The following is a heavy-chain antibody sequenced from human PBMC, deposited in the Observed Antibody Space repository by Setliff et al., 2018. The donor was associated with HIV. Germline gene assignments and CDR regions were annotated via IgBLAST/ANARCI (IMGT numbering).Heavy chain of an antibody. V-gene: IGHV3-30*02. Sequence: LRLSCAASGFTFSSYGMHWVRQAPGKGLEWVAFIRYDGSSTSYADSVKGRFTISRDNAKNTLYLQMNSLRAEDTAVYYCARVSTSSGAGWGQGTLVTVPQ. D-gene: IGHD6-19*01. CDR3: ARVSTSSGAG. CDR2: IRYDGSST. CDR1: GFTFSSYG. J-gene: IGHJ4*02.